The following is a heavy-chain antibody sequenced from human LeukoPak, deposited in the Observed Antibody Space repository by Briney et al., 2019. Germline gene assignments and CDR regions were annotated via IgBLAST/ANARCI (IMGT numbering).Heavy chain of an antibody. Sequence: SETLSLTCTVSGGFISSYYWSWIRQPPGKGLEWIGYIYYSGSTNYNPSLKSRVTISVDTSKNQFSLKLSSVTAADTAVYYCASGPEGGGFDYWGQGTLVTVSS. J-gene: IGHJ4*02. CDR2: IYYSGST. CDR3: ASGPEGGGFDY. CDR1: GGFISSYY. V-gene: IGHV4-59*01. D-gene: IGHD4-23*01.